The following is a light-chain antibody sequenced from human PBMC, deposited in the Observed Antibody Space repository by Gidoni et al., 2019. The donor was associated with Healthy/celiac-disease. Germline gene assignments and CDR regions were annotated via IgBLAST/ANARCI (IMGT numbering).Light chain of an antibody. CDR1: QSSSSS. CDR3: QQSYSTPA. CDR2: AAS. Sequence: DIQMTQSPSSLSASVGDRVTITCRASQSSSSSLNWYQQKPENAPKLRIYAASSLQSGVPSRYSGSGSGTEFTLTISSLQPEDVATYDCQQSYSTPAFGQGTKVEIK. J-gene: IGKJ1*01. V-gene: IGKV1-39*01.